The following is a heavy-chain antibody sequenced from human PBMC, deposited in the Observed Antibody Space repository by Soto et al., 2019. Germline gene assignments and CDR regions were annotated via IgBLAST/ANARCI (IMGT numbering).Heavy chain of an antibody. CDR2: IYHSGST. D-gene: IGHD4-17*01. CDR1: GGSISSGGYY. J-gene: IGHJ4*02. V-gene: IGHV4-30-2*01. CDR3: ARETTVTPHFDY. Sequence: SETLSLTCTVSGGSISSGGYYWSWIRQHPGKGLEWIGYIYHSGSTYYNPSLKSRVTISVDRSKNQFSLKLSSVTAADTAVYYCARETTVTPHFDYWGQGTLVTSPQ.